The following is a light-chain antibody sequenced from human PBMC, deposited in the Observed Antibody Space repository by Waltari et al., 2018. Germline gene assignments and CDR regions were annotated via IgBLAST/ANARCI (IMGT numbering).Light chain of an antibody. J-gene: IGLJ1*01. Sequence: QSALTQPASVSGSPGQSITISCTGTRSDVGGYNLVSWYQQHPNKAPKLIIYEGVKRPLGVSNRFSGSKSGNTVSLTSSGLQAEDEADYYCCSYAGGSTFVFGTGTEVTVL. CDR2: EGV. V-gene: IGLV2-23*03. CDR3: CSYAGGSTFV. CDR1: RSDVGGYNL.